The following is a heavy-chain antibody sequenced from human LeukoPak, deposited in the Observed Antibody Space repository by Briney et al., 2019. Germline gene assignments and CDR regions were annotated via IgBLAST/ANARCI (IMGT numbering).Heavy chain of an antibody. V-gene: IGHV4-30-2*01. CDR1: GGSISSGGYY. CDR3: AKNRQGIAAAGTNYYYYMDV. J-gene: IGHJ6*03. D-gene: IGHD6-13*01. CDR2: IYHSGST. Sequence: SQTLSLTCTVSGGSISSGGYYWSWIRQPPGKGLEWIGYIYHSGSTYYNPSLKGRVTISVDRSKNQFSLKLSSVTAADTAVYYCAKNRQGIAAAGTNYYYYMDVWGKGTTVTVSS.